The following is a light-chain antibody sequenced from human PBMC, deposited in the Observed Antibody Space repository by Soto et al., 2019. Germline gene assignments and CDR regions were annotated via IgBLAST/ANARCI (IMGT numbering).Light chain of an antibody. Sequence: EVVLTQSPGTLSLSTGERATLSCRASQSVSSSYLAWYLQKPGQAPRLLIYGASSRATGIPHRFSGSGYGTDFTLTISRLEPEDFAVYYCQQYGSSPPCTFGQGTKLEIK. CDR3: QQYGSSPPCT. CDR1: QSVSSSY. J-gene: IGKJ2*02. CDR2: GAS. V-gene: IGKV3-20*01.